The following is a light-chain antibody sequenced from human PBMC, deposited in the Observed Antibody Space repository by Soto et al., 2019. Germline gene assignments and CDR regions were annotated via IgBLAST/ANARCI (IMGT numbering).Light chain of an antibody. CDR2: GNS. CDR3: QSYDSSLSGRYV. Sequence: QSVLTQPPSVSGAPGQRVTISCTGSSSNIGAGYDVHWYQQLPGTAPKLLIYGNSNRPSGVPDRFSGSKSGTSASLAITGLLAEDEADYYCQSYDSSLSGRYVFGTGTKVTVL. CDR1: SSNIGAGYD. V-gene: IGLV1-40*01. J-gene: IGLJ1*01.